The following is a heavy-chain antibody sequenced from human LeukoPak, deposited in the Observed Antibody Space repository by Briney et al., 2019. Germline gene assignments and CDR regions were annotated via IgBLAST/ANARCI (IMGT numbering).Heavy chain of an antibody. J-gene: IGHJ4*02. D-gene: IGHD3-16*01. CDR1: GFTFDDYT. CDR3: AKDRGALDYFDY. Sequence: GGSLRLSCAASGFTFDDYTMHWVRQAPGKGLELVSLISWDGGSTYYADSVKGRFTISRDNSKNSLYLQMNSLRTEDTALYYCAKDRGALDYFDYWGQGTLVTVSS. V-gene: IGHV3-43*01. CDR2: ISWDGGST.